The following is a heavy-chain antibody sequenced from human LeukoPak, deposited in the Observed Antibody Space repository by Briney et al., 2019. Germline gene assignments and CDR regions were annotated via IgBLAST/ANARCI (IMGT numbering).Heavy chain of an antibody. J-gene: IGHJ3*02. V-gene: IGHV3-33*01. CDR3: AREQSTSGHAGAFDI. Sequence: PWKFLRLSCTTSGFTLWRHGLHWGRQAPRKGLGGGGVTWYGGSDYADSVRGRFSVSRDIFGNTVYLQMDNLRVEDTALYYCAREQSTSGHAGAFDIWGQGTVVTVSS. CDR1: GFTLWRHG. D-gene: IGHD5-12*01. CDR2: TWYGGS.